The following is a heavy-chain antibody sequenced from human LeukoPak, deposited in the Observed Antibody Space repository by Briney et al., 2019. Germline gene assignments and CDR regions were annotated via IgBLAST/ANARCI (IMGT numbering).Heavy chain of an antibody. CDR1: GFTFTSSA. CDR3: ARSQDTAMVYYYYGMDV. Sequence: SVKVSCKASGFTFTSSAVQWVRQARGQRLEWIGWIVVGSGNTNYAQKFQERVTITRDMSTSTAYMELSSLRSEGTAVYYCARSQDTAMVYYYYGMDVWGQGTTVTVSS. V-gene: IGHV1-58*01. CDR2: IVVGSGNT. J-gene: IGHJ6*02. D-gene: IGHD5-18*01.